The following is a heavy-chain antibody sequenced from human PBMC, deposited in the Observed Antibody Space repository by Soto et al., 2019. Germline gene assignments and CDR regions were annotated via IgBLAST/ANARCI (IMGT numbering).Heavy chain of an antibody. CDR3: AKVEVVPAAIPTYYYYYGMDV. V-gene: IGHV3-23*01. CDR1: GFTFSSYA. Sequence: PGGSPRLSCAASGFTFSSYAMSWVRQAPGKGLEWVSAISGSGGSTYSADSVKGRFTISRDNSKNTLYLQMNSLRAEDTAVYYCAKVEVVPAAIPTYYYYYGMDVWGQGTTVTVSS. J-gene: IGHJ6*02. D-gene: IGHD2-2*02. CDR2: ISGSGGST.